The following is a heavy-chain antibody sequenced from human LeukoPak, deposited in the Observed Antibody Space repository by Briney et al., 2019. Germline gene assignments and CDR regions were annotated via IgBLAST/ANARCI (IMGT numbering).Heavy chain of an antibody. CDR1: GYTFTSYG. CDR3: ARDQEAFDY. CDR2: ISAYNGNT. J-gene: IGHJ4*02. Sequence: WASVKVSCKASGYTFTSYGISWVRQAPGQGLEWMGWISAYNGNTNYAQKLQGRVTMTTDTSTSTVHMELSGLRSEDTAVYYCARDQEAFDYWGQGTLVTVSS. V-gene: IGHV1-18*01.